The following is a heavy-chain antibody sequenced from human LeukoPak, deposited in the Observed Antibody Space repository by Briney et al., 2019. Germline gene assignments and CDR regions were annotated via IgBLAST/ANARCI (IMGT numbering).Heavy chain of an antibody. CDR3: ASPSYYCGGGSCSIDY. J-gene: IGHJ4*02. V-gene: IGHV1-69*13. Sequence: GASVKVSCMASVGTLISYAISWVRQAPGQGLEWMGGIIPIFGTANYAQKFQGRVTITADESTSTAYMELSGMRSEDTDVYYCASPSYYCGGGSCSIDYWGQGTLVTVSS. CDR1: VGTLISYA. CDR2: IIPIFGTA. D-gene: IGHD2-15*01.